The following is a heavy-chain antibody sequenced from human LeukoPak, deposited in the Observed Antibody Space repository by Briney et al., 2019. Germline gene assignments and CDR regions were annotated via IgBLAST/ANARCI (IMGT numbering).Heavy chain of an antibody. D-gene: IGHD3-22*01. CDR1: GGSISSGSYY. Sequence: PSETLSLTCTVSGGSISSGSYYWSWIRQPAGKGLEWIGRSYTSGCTKHTASLRSRVTIAVDTSKKHFSLKLSSVTDADTAAYYCARGGRYYYDSSGYTDWYFDLWARGTLDSVSS. V-gene: IGHV4-61*02. CDR3: ARGGRYYYDSSGYTDWYFDL. J-gene: IGHJ2*01. CDR2: SYTSGCT.